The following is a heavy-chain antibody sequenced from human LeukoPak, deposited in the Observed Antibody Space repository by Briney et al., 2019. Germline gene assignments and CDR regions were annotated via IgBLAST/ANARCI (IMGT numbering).Heavy chain of an antibody. CDR3: ARWNRGYCSGGSCYPFGLDP. CDR1: GYSFTSYW. V-gene: IGHV5-51*01. J-gene: IGHJ5*02. CDR2: IYPGDSDT. D-gene: IGHD2-15*01. Sequence: GESLKISCKGSGYSFTSYWIGWVRQMPGKGLEWMGIIYPGDSDTRYSPSFQGQVTISADKSISTAYLQWSSLKASDTAMYYCARWNRGYCSGGSCYPFGLDPWGQGTLVTVSS.